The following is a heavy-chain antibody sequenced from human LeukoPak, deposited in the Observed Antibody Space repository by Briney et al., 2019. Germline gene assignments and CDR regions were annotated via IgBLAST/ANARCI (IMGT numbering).Heavy chain of an antibody. CDR3: EREAYSHYAFVY. J-gene: IGHJ4*02. D-gene: IGHD3-3*01. Sequence: GGSLRLSCVASGFTFSYYWMHWVRRAPGKGLVWVACICGDGGSTVYVDSVKGRFTISRDNAKHTVYVQINSLRVEDTAVYYREREAYSHYAFVYWGQRTLVTVSS. CDR1: GFTFSYYW. V-gene: IGHV3-74*01. CDR2: ICGDGGST.